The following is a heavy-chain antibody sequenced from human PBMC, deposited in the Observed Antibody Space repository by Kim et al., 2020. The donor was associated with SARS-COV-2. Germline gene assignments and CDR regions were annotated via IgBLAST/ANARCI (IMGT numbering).Heavy chain of an antibody. Sequence: NYRPSLKSRVTISVDTSKNQFSLKLSSVTAADTAVYYCARGPSVTYGMDVWGQGTTVTVSS. D-gene: IGHD3-10*01. CDR3: ARGPSVTYGMDV. J-gene: IGHJ6*02. V-gene: IGHV4-34*01.